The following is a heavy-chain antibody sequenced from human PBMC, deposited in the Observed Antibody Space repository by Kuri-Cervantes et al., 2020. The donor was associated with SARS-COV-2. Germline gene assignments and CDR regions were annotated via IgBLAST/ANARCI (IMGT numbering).Heavy chain of an antibody. CDR3: ARNWGRTRYDFWNGYALGY. Sequence: ASVKVSCKASGYTFTGYYMHWVRQAPGQGLEWMGWINPNSGGTNYAQKFQGRVTMTRDTSTSTVYMELSSLRSDDTAVYYCARNWGRTRYDFWNGYALGYWGQGTMVTVSS. J-gene: IGHJ4*01. D-gene: IGHD3-3*01. CDR1: GYTFTGYY. V-gene: IGHV1-2*02. CDR2: INPNSGGT.